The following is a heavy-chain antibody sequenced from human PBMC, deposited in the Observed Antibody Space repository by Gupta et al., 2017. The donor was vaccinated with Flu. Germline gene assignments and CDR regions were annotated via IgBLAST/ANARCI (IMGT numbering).Heavy chain of an antibody. V-gene: IGHV3-30*18. CDR3: AKAQFNCGGDCDEYYFDY. CDR2: ISYDGSNK. J-gene: IGHJ4*02. D-gene: IGHD2-21*02. CDR1: GSTLSSYG. Sequence: QVRLVESGGGVVQPGRSLKLSCAASGSTLSSYGMHWFCQAPGKGLEWVAVISYDGSNKYYADSVKGRFTISRDNSKNTLYLQMNSLRAEDTAVYYCAKAQFNCGGDCDEYYFDYWGQGTLVTVSS.